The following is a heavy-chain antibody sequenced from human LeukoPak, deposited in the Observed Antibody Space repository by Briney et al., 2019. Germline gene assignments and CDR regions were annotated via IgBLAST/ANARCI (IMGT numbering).Heavy chain of an antibody. CDR1: GFTFGDYA. Sequence: GGSLRLSCAASGFTFGDYAMSWVRQAPGKGLEWVGFIRSKAYGGTTEYAASVKGRFTISRDDSKSIAYLQMNSLKTEDTAVYYCTREGGQWLDYFDYWGQGTLVTVSS. CDR3: TREGGQWLDYFDY. V-gene: IGHV3-49*04. J-gene: IGHJ4*02. CDR2: IRSKAYGGTT. D-gene: IGHD6-19*01.